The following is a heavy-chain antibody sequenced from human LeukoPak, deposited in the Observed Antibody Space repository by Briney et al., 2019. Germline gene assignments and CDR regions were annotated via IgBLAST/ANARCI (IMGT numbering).Heavy chain of an antibody. D-gene: IGHD6-19*01. Sequence: ASVKVSCKASGYTFTSYGISWVRQAPGQGLEWMGWISAYNGNTNYVQELQGRVTMTTDTSTSTAYMELRSLRSDDTAVYYCARQAPHSSGWYYFDYWGQGTLLTVSS. CDR1: GYTFTSYG. J-gene: IGHJ4*02. CDR2: ISAYNGNT. V-gene: IGHV1-18*01. CDR3: ARQAPHSSGWYYFDY.